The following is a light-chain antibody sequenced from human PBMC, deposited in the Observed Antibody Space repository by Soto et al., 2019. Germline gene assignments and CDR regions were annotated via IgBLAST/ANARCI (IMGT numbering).Light chain of an antibody. V-gene: IGKV3-15*01. CDR3: QQYDNWPSVT. CDR2: RTS. J-gene: IGKJ4*01. Sequence: ESVLTQSPGTLSLSPVERATLSCRSSQSISSNLAWYQQKPGQAPRLLMFRTSSRATGFPARFSGSGSGTEFTLTISSLQSEDFAIYYCQQYDNWPSVTCGGGTKVDIK. CDR1: QSISSN.